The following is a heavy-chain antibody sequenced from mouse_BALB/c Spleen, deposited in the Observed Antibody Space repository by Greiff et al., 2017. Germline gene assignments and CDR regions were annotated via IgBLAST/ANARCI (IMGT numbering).Heavy chain of an antibody. J-gene: IGHJ3*01. CDR3: ARSRYDAAWFAY. D-gene: IGHD2-14*01. Sequence: EVQVVESGGGLVKPGGSLKLSCAASGFTFSDYYMYWVRQTPEKRLEWVATISDGGSYTYYPDSVKGRFTISRDNAKNNLYLQMSSLKSEDTAMYYCARSRYDAAWFAYWGQGTLVTVSA. CDR1: GFTFSDYY. V-gene: IGHV5-4*02. CDR2: ISDGGSYT.